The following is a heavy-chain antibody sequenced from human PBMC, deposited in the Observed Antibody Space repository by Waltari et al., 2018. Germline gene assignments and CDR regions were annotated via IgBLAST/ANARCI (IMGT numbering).Heavy chain of an antibody. CDR2: IKSKTDGGTT. J-gene: IGHJ4*02. CDR3: TNAIRTGRIDY. Sequence: EVQLVESGGGLVKPGGSLRLSCAAYGLPFSNAWMSWVRQAPGKGLEWVGRIKSKTDGGTTDYAAPVKGRFTISRDDSKNTLYLQMNSLKTEDTAVYYCTNAIRTGRIDYWGQGTLVTVSS. V-gene: IGHV3-15*01. D-gene: IGHD1-1*01. CDR1: GLPFSNAW.